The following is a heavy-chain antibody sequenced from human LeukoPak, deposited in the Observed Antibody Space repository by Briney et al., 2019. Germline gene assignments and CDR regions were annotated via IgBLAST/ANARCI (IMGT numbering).Heavy chain of an antibody. CDR1: GGTFSSYA. V-gene: IGHV1-2*02. D-gene: IGHD2-2*02. CDR2: INPNSGGT. Sequence: LGASVKVSCKASGGTFSSYAISWVRQAPGQGLEWMGWINPNSGGTNYAQKFQGRVTMTRDTSISTAYMELSRLRSDDTAVYYCARDTGYCSSTSCYTYYYYMDVWGKGTTVTVSS. J-gene: IGHJ6*03. CDR3: ARDTGYCSSTSCYTYYYYMDV.